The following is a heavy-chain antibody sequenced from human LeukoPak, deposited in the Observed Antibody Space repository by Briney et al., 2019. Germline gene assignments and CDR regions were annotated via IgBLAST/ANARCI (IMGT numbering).Heavy chain of an antibody. CDR1: GDSVSSNSAV. CDR3: AKDFSYSSGWYGFRSRYYFDY. V-gene: IGHV6-1*01. D-gene: IGHD6-19*01. J-gene: IGHJ4*02. CDR2: TYYRSKWYN. Sequence: SQTLSLTCAISGDSVSSNSAVWNWIRQSPSRGLEWLGRTYYRSKWYNDYAVSVKSRITINPDTSKNQFSLQLNSVTPEDTALYYCAKDFSYSSGWYGFRSRYYFDYWGQGTLVTVSS.